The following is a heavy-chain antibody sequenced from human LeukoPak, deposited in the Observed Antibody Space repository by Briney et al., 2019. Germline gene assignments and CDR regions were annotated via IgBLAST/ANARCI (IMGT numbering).Heavy chain of an antibody. D-gene: IGHD3-3*01. CDR1: GFTFSNYV. CDR2: ISGIGDNT. CDR3: ASAPWSYMDV. Sequence: PGGSLRLSCAASGFTFSNYVMSWVRQAPGKGLEWVSSISGIGDNTYYAASVKGRFTIFRDNSENTLYLQMNSLRAEDTAVYYCASAPWSYMDVWGKGTTVTVSS. V-gene: IGHV3-23*01. J-gene: IGHJ6*03.